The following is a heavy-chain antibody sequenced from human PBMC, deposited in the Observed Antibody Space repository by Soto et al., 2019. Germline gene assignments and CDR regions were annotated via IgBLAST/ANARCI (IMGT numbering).Heavy chain of an antibody. CDR1: GGSISSYY. J-gene: IGHJ4*02. D-gene: IGHD1-26*01. CDR3: ARRYGGNFDY. Sequence: SETLSLTCTVSGGSISSYYWSWIRQPPGKGLEWIGYIYYSGSTNYNPSLKSRVTISVDTSKNQFSLKPTSVTAADTAVYYCARRYGGNFDYWGQGTLVTVSS. CDR2: IYYSGST. V-gene: IGHV4-59*01.